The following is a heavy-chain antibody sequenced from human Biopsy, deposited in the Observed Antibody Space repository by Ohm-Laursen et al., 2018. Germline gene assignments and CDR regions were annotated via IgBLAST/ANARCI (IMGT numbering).Heavy chain of an antibody. CDR3: ARNTGWYGDLYYFDY. D-gene: IGHD6-19*01. Sequence: SVKVSCKVSEYTLTELPMHWVRQAPGQGLEWMGMINPSGSTTSYPQIFQGRVTMTRDTSKSTVYMELSSLRSADTAVYFCARNTGWYGDLYYFDYWGQGTLVTVSS. CDR1: EYTLTELP. J-gene: IGHJ4*02. CDR2: INPSGSTT. V-gene: IGHV1-46*01.